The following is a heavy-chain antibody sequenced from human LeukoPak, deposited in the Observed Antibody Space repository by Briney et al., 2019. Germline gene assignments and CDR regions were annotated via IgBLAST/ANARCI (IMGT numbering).Heavy chain of an antibody. D-gene: IGHD3-22*01. J-gene: IGHJ4*02. V-gene: IGHV1-69*05. CDR1: GGTFSSYA. CDR3: ARGYYDSSGYYQFDY. CDR2: IIPIFGTA. Sequence: ASVKVSCKASGGTFSSYAISWERQAPGQGLGWMGRIIPIFGTANYAQKFQGRVTITTDESTSTAYMELSSLRSEDTAVYYCARGYYDSSGYYQFDYWGQGTLVTVSS.